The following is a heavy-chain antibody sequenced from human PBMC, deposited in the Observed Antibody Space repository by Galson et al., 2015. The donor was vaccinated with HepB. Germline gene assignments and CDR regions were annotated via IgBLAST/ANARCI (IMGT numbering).Heavy chain of an antibody. CDR2: IIPILGIA. D-gene: IGHD2-2*03. J-gene: IGHJ6*02. V-gene: IGHV1-69*02. CDR1: GGTFSSYT. Sequence: SVKVSCKASGGTFSSYTISWVRQAPGQGLEWMGRIIPILGIANYAQKFQGRVTITADKSTSTAYMELSSLRSEDTAVYYCASTNDGYCSSTSCYGPGDYYGMDVWGQGTTVTVSS. CDR3: ASTNDGYCSSTSCYGPGDYYGMDV.